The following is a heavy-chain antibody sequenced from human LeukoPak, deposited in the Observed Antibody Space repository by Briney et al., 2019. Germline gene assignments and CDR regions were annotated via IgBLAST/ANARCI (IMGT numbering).Heavy chain of an antibody. Sequence: PSETLSLTCTVSGGSISSSSYYWGWIRQPPGKGLEWIGSFYHSGSTYFNPSLKSRVTISVDTSKNQFSLKARSVTAADTAVYYCARLSSTRVLAYWGQGTLVTVSS. CDR3: ARLSSTRVLAY. V-gene: IGHV4-39*07. CDR1: GGSISSSSYY. J-gene: IGHJ4*02. CDR2: FYHSGST. D-gene: IGHD3-3*01.